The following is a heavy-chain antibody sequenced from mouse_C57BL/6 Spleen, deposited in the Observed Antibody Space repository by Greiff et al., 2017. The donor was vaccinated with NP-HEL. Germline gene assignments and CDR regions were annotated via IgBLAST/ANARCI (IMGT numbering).Heavy chain of an antibody. CDR2: IYPRSGNT. J-gene: IGHJ2*01. D-gene: IGHD2-3*01. Sequence: QVQLKESGAELARPGASVKLSCKASGYTFTSYGISWVKQRTGQGLEWIGEIYPRSGNTYYNEKFKGKATLTADKSSSTAYMELRSLTSEDSAVYFCARSDDGYYFYYFDYWGQGTTLTVSS. V-gene: IGHV1-81*01. CDR1: GYTFTSYG. CDR3: ARSDDGYYFYYFDY.